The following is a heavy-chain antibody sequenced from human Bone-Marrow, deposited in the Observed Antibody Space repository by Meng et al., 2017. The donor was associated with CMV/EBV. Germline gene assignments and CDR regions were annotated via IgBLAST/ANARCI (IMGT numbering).Heavy chain of an antibody. CDR3: AKGGRDFPQDYGMDV. Sequence: GESLKISCAASGFTFSSYAMSWVRQAPGKGLEWVSAISGSGGSTYYADSVKGRFTISRDNSKNTLYLQRNSLRAEDTAVYYCAKGGRDFPQDYGMDVWGQGTTVTVSS. V-gene: IGHV3-23*01. D-gene: IGHD3-3*01. CDR2: ISGSGGST. J-gene: IGHJ6*02. CDR1: GFTFSSYA.